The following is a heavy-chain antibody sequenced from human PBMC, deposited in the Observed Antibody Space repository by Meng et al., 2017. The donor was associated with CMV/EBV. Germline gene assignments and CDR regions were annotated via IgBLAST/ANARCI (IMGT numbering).Heavy chain of an antibody. CDR2: MNPNSGNT. V-gene: IGHV1-8*01. D-gene: IGHD2/OR15-2a*01. Sequence: APVQVSCKASGYTFTSYDINWVRQATGQGLEWMGWMNPNSGNTGYAQKFQGRVTMTRNTSISTAYMELSSLRSEDTAVYYCARVSGGAYGMDVWGKGTTVTVSS. CDR1: GYTFTSYD. CDR3: ARVSGGAYGMDV. J-gene: IGHJ6*04.